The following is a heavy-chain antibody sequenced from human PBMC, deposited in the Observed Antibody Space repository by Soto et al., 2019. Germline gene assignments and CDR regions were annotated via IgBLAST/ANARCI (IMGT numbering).Heavy chain of an antibody. D-gene: IGHD3-10*01. CDR3: ARDIPLWRYGMDV. J-gene: IGHJ6*02. CDR1: GFTFSSYE. V-gene: IGHV3-48*03. Sequence: PGGSLRLSCAASGFTFSSYEMNWVRQAPGKGLEWVSYISSSGSTIYYADSVKGRSTISRDNAKNSLYLQMNSLRAEDTAVYYCARDIPLWRYGMDVWGQGTTVTSP. CDR2: ISSSGSTI.